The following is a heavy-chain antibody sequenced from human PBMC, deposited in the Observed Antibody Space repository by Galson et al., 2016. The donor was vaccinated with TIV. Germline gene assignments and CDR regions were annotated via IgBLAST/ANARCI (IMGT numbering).Heavy chain of an antibody. Sequence: SVKVSCKASGGTFSSYVISWVRQAPGQGLEWMGGIIPLFTTANYAQKFHGRVTITADESTSTAYMELSSLGSEDTAIYYCAKDHNTAMDTYYWYYGMDVWGPGATVTVSS. CDR2: IIPLFTTA. V-gene: IGHV1-69*13. CDR3: AKDHNTAMDTYYWYYGMDV. CDR1: GGTFSSYV. J-gene: IGHJ6*02. D-gene: IGHD5-18*01.